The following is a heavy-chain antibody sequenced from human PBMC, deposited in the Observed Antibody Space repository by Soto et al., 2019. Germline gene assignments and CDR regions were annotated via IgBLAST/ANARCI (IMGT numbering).Heavy chain of an antibody. CDR2: IYYSGST. CDR3: ARVPDR. D-gene: IGHD2-2*01. Sequence: TSETLSLTCTVSGGSISSGVYYWSWIRQHPGKGLEWIGYIYYSGSTNYNPSLKSRVTISVDRSKNQFSLKLSSVTAADTAAYYCARVPDRWGQGTLVTVSS. J-gene: IGHJ5*02. CDR1: GGSISSGVYY. V-gene: IGHV4-61*08.